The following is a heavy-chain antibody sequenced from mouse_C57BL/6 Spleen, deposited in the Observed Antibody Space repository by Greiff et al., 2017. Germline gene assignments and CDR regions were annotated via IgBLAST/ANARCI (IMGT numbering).Heavy chain of an antibody. CDR1: GYTFTSYW. J-gene: IGHJ3*01. CDR2: IDPSGSYT. CDR3: ARGDYFAY. Sequence: QVQLQQPGAELVMPGASVKLSCKASGYTFTSYWKHWVKQRPGQGLEWIGEIDPSGSYTNYNQKFKGKSTLTVDKSSSTAYMQLSSLTSEDSAVYYCARGDYFAYWGQGTLVTVSA. D-gene: IGHD2-4*01. V-gene: IGHV1-69*01.